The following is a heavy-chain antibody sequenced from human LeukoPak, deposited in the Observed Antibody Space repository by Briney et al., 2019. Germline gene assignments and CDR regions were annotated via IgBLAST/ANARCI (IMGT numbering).Heavy chain of an antibody. D-gene: IGHD3-22*01. J-gene: IGHJ4*02. CDR3: AKVISSGYYYDS. V-gene: IGHV3-23*01. CDR1: GFTFSNYA. CDR2: ITGGGDST. Sequence: GGSLRLSCAASGFTFSNYAMTWVRQPPGKGLYWVSAITGGGDSTYYSDSVKGRFTISRDNSKNTLFLQMNSLRAEDTALYYCAKVISSGYYYDSWGQGTLVTVSS.